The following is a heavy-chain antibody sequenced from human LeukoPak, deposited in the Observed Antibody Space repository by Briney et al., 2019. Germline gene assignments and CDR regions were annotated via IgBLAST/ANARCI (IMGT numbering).Heavy chain of an antibody. V-gene: IGHV1-18*01. CDR1: GYSFASYG. Sequence: ASVKVSCKASGYSFASYGISWVRQALGQGLKWMGWVSGYDGRTNYAQNLKGRVTVTAETSTSTVYMELRSLRSDDTAIYYCARDYYNDYEDTFDIWGQGTMVTVSS. CDR2: VSGYDGRT. D-gene: IGHD4-11*01. J-gene: IGHJ3*02. CDR3: ARDYYNDYEDTFDI.